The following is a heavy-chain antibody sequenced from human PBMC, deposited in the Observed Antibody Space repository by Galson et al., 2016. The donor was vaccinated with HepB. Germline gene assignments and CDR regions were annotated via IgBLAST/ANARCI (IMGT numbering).Heavy chain of an antibody. Sequence: SLRLSCAASGFTFKHYWMTWVRQAPGRGLEWVANIKEDGSDKHYVDSVRGRFTISRDNAKNSVYLQLNSLRADDTAVYYGARDGDNWNEFDCWGQGTLVTVSS. CDR3: ARDGDNWNEFDC. CDR2: IKEDGSDK. J-gene: IGHJ4*02. V-gene: IGHV3-7*04. D-gene: IGHD1-1*01. CDR1: GFTFKHYW.